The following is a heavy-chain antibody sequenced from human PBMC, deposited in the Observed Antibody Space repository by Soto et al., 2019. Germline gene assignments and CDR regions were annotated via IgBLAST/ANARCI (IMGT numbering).Heavy chain of an antibody. CDR1: GGSISRGSYY. CDR2: IYSTEST. CDR3: ARSDSSGKTRYYFDH. V-gene: IGHV4-31*03. D-gene: IGHD3-22*01. J-gene: IGHJ4*02. Sequence: PSETLSLTCTVPGGSISRGSYYWSWIRQHPGKGLEWIGYIYSTESTNYNPSLKSRLSISVDMSASQFSLKLSSVTVADTAVYYCARSDSSGKTRYYFDHWGQGTLVTVSS.